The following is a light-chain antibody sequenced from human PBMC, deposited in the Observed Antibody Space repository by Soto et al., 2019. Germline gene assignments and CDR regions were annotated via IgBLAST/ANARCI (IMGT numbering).Light chain of an antibody. V-gene: IGKV3-20*01. CDR2: GAS. J-gene: IGKJ1*01. Sequence: EIVWTQSPATPSLSPGERATLSCRASQSVSSSYVAWYQHIPGQTPRLLIYGASSRATGIPDRFSGSGSGTDFTLTISRLEPEDFAVYYCQQHGSSPWMFGQGTKVDIK. CDR1: QSVSSSY. CDR3: QQHGSSPWM.